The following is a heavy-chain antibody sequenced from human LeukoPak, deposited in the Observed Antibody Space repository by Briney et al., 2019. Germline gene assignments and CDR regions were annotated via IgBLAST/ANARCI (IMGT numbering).Heavy chain of an antibody. Sequence: PGGSLRLSCAASRFTFSYHFMSWIRQAPGKGLEWISYITDSGGSILYADSVKGRFTISRDNGKNSLYLQMNSLRAEDTAVYYCARNSNYGGYWGQGTLVTVSS. D-gene: IGHD4-11*01. CDR1: RFTFSYHF. CDR2: ITDSGGSI. CDR3: ARNSNYGGY. V-gene: IGHV3-11*04. J-gene: IGHJ4*02.